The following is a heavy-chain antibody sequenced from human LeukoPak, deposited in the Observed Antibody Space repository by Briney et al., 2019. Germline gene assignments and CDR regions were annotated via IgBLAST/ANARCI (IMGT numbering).Heavy chain of an antibody. V-gene: IGHV1-8*02. CDR3: ARDYYCSGSHLVH. D-gene: IGHD3-10*01. CDR1: GGTFSSYA. J-gene: IGHJ1*01. CDR2: MNPNSGNT. Sequence: VASVKVSCKASGGTFSSYAINWVRQATGQGLEWMGWMNPNSGNTGYAQKFQGRVTMTRNTSISTAYMELSSLRSDDTAVYYCARDYYCSGSHLVHWGQGSLGTGPS.